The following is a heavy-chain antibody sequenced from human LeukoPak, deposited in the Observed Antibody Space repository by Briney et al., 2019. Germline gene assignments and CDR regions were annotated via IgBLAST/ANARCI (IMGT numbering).Heavy chain of an antibody. CDR1: GGSISRSGHY. V-gene: IGHV4-39*01. CDR3: ARLQPPHTTFGVVITYFDY. J-gene: IGHJ4*02. Sequence: SETLSLTCTVSGGSISRSGHYWGWIRQPPGKGLEWIGTIFYSGNTYYNPSLKSRVTISVDTSKNQFSLKLRSVTAADTAVYYCARLQPPHTTFGVVITYFDYWGQGTLVTVSS. CDR2: IFYSGNT. D-gene: IGHD3-3*01.